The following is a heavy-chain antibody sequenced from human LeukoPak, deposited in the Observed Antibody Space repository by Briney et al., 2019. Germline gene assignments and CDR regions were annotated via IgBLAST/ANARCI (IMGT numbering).Heavy chain of an antibody. D-gene: IGHD3-10*01. CDR3: ARDLYYYGSGSYLDY. CDR2: IYSGGST. Sequence: GGSLRLSCAASGFTVSSNYMSWVRQAPGRGLEWVSVIYSGGSTYYADSVKGRFTISRDNSKNTLYLQMNSLRAEDTAVYYCARDLYYYGSGSYLDYWGQGTLVTVSS. CDR1: GFTVSSNY. V-gene: IGHV3-53*01. J-gene: IGHJ4*02.